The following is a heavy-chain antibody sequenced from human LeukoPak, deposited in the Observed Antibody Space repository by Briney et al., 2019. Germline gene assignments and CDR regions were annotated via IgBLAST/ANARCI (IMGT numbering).Heavy chain of an antibody. J-gene: IGHJ4*02. CDR1: GFTFSSYA. D-gene: IGHD6-13*01. Sequence: PGGSLRLSRAASGFTFSSYAMSWVRQAPGKGLEWVSAISGSGGSTYYADSVKGRFTISRDNSKNTLYLQMNSLRAEDTAVYYCAKGGLASSWRSEEHFDYWGQGTLVTVSS. CDR2: ISGSGGST. V-gene: IGHV3-23*01. CDR3: AKGGLASSWRSEEHFDY.